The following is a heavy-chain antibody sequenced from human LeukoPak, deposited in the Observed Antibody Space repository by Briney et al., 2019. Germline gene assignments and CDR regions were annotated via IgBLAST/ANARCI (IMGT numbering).Heavy chain of an antibody. J-gene: IGHJ4*02. CDR2: ISAHNGNT. CDR3: ARDGYFDH. CDR1: AYTFTNYG. Sequence: ASVKVSCKASAYTFTNYGIAWVRQAPGQGLEWMGWISAHNGNTNYAQKLQGRVSMTTDTATSTAYMELRRLASGDTAVYYCARDGYFDHWGQGTLVTVSS. V-gene: IGHV1-18*01.